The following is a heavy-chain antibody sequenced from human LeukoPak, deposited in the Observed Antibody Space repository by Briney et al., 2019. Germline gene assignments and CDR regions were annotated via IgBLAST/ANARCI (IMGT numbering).Heavy chain of an antibody. V-gene: IGHV3-30*18. D-gene: IGHD6-13*01. CDR1: GFTFSSYG. CDR3: AKDISNLAAARPYALED. J-gene: IGHJ4*02. Sequence: GGSLRLSCAASGFTFSSYGMHWVRQAPGKGLEWVAVISYDGSNKYYADSVKGRFTISRDNAKNSLYLQMNSLRAEDTALYYCAKDISNLAAARPYALEDWGQGTLVTVSS. CDR2: ISYDGSNK.